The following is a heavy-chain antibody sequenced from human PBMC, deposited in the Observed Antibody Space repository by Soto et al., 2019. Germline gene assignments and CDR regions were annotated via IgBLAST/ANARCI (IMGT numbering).Heavy chain of an antibody. J-gene: IGHJ4*02. Sequence: ASVKVSCKASGYTFTSYGISWVRQAPGQGLEWMGWISAYNGNTNYAQKLQGRVTMTTDTSTSTAYMELRSLRSDDTAVYYCAIGHDYGEIPRPFDYWGQGTLVTVSS. CDR1: GYTFTSYG. CDR3: AIGHDYGEIPRPFDY. CDR2: ISAYNGNT. V-gene: IGHV1-18*01. D-gene: IGHD4-17*01.